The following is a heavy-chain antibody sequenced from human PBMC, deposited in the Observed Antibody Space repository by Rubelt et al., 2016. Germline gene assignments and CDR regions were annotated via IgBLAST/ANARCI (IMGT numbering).Heavy chain of an antibody. J-gene: IGHJ3*02. V-gene: IGHV3-23*01. CDR1: GFKFNIYS. Sequence: LSCAASGFKFNIYSMTWVRQAPGKGPEWVSSTSGDGGSTHYADSVKGRFTISRDNSKNTLFLQMDSLRADDTATYYCAHCGVRGATCHLDAFHIWGQGTMVTVSS. CDR2: TSGDGGST. D-gene: IGHD2-21*01. CDR3: AHCGVRGATCHLDAFHI.